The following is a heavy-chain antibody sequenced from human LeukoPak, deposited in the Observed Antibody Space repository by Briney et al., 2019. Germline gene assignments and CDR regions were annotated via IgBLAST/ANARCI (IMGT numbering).Heavy chain of an antibody. V-gene: IGHV1-2*06. D-gene: IGHD2-15*01. CDR3: ARRYCSGGSCYSVENWFDP. J-gene: IGHJ5*02. CDR2: INPNSGGT. Sequence: ASVKVSCKAAGYTFTGYFMFWVRQAPGQGLEWMGRINPNSGGTNYAQKFQGRVTMTRDTSISTAYMELSRLRSDDTAVYYCARRYCSGGSCYSVENWFDPWGQATLVTVSS. CDR1: GYTFTGYF.